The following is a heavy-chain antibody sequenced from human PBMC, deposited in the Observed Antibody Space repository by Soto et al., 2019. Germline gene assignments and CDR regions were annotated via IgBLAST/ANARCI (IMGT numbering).Heavy chain of an antibody. CDR3: ARDWVAAAGKGGWFDP. J-gene: IGHJ5*02. CDR2: IYASGST. CDR1: GDSISSFS. D-gene: IGHD6-13*01. Sequence: QVQLQESGPGLVKPSETLSLTCTVSGDSISSFSWSWIRQPAGKGLEWIGRIYASGSTNYNPSLKSRVTMSVDTSKNHLSLRLTSVTAADTAVYYCARDWVAAAGKGGWFDPWGQGTLVTVSS. V-gene: IGHV4-4*07.